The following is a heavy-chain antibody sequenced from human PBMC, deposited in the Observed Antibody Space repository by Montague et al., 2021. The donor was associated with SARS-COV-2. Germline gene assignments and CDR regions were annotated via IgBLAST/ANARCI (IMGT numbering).Heavy chain of an antibody. CDR2: IYWDXDK. CDR1: GFSLSTSGVG. Sequence: PALVKPTQTPTLTCTFSGFSLSTSGVGVGWFRKPPGKALEWLALIYWDXDKHYSPSLKSRLTITKDTSNNQVVLTMTNMDPVDTATYYCAHRAGKWFGESRKYYFDYWGQGTLVTVSS. CDR3: AHRAGKWFGESRKYYFDY. V-gene: IGHV2-5*02. J-gene: IGHJ4*02. D-gene: IGHD3-10*01.